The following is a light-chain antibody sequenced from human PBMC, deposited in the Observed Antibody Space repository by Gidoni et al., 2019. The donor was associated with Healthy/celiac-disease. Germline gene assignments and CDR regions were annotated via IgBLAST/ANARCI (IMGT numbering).Light chain of an antibody. V-gene: IGLV3-25*03. Sequence: SYELTQPPSGSVPPGQTARITCSGDALPKQYAYWYQQKPGQAPVLVIYKDSERPSGIPERFSGSSSGTTVTLTISGVQAEDEADYYCQSADSSGTYVVFGGGTKLTVL. CDR3: QSADSSGTYVV. CDR1: ALPKQY. J-gene: IGLJ2*01. CDR2: KDS.